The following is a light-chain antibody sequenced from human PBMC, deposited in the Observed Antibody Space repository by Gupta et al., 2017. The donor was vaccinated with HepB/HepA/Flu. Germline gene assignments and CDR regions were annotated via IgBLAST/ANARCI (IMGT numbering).Light chain of an antibody. Sequence: QPVLTQPPSASASLGASVTLTCTLSSGYSTYKVDWYQQRPGKAPQFLMRVGTGEIVGSKGDGIPDRFSVLGSGVNRYRTIKNIQEEDEGDYHCGTDHGSGTNFVWVFGGGTKVTVL. J-gene: IGLJ3*02. CDR1: SGYSTYK. CDR2: VGTGEIVG. CDR3: GTDHGSGTNFVWV. V-gene: IGLV9-49*03.